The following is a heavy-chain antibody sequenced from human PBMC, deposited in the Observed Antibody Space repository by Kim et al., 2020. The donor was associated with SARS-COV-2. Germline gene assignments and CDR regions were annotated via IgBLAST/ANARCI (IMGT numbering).Heavy chain of an antibody. CDR3: ARSRGYYYYYMDV. D-gene: IGHD2-2*01. J-gene: IGHJ6*03. V-gene: IGHV5-51*01. Sequence: SSPSFQGQVTISADKSISTAYLQWSSLKASDTAMYYCARSRGYYYYYMDVWGKGTTVTVSS.